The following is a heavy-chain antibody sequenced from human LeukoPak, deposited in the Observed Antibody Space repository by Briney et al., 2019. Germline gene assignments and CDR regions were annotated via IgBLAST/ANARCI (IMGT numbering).Heavy chain of an antibody. CDR3: ARGENYYDSSGYHKNFDY. CDR2: IIPIFGTA. D-gene: IGHD3-22*01. Sequence: LVKVSCKASGGTFSSYAISWVRQAPGQGLEWMGGIIPIFGTANYAQKFQGRVTITADESASTAYMELSSLRSEDTAVYYCARGENYYDSSGYHKNFDYWGQGTLVTVSS. J-gene: IGHJ4*02. V-gene: IGHV1-69*13. CDR1: GGTFSSYA.